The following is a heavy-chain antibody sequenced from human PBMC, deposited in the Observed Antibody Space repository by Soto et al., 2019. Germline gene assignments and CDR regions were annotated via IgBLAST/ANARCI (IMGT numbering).Heavy chain of an antibody. CDR3: AKAGFWSGYYSLVDY. CDR2: ISRNSGSI. Sequence: GGSLRLSCAASGFTFDDYAMHWLRQDPGKGLEWDSGISRNSGSIGYADSVKGRFTIYRDNAKNSLYLQMNSLRAEDTALYYCAKAGFWSGYYSLVDYWGQGTLVTVSS. CDR1: GFTFDDYA. J-gene: IGHJ4*02. V-gene: IGHV3-9*01. D-gene: IGHD3-3*01.